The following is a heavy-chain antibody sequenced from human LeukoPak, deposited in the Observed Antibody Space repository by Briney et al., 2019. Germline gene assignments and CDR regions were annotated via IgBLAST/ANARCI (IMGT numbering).Heavy chain of an antibody. J-gene: IGHJ4*02. V-gene: IGHV3-33*01. CDR1: GFSFSNYD. D-gene: IGHD4-17*01. CDR3: ARGDPTVTTKQNLDY. CDR2: IWYDGSNK. Sequence: PGGSLRLSCAASGFSFSNYDTHWVRQAPGKGLEWVAVIWYDGSNKYYADSVKGRFTISRDNSKNTLYLQMNSLRVEDTAVYYCARGDPTVTTKQNLDYWGQGTLVTVSS.